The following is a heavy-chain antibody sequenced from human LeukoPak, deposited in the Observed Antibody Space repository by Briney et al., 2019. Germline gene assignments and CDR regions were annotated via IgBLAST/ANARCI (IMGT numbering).Heavy chain of an antibody. Sequence: GGSLRLSCAASGFTFSSYSMNWVRQAPGKGLEWVSFISSSSSTIDYADSVKGRFTISRDNSKNTLYLQMNSLRAEDTAVYYCAKVSYYYDSSGTDYWGQGTLVTVSS. D-gene: IGHD3-22*01. J-gene: IGHJ4*02. CDR3: AKVSYYYDSSGTDY. CDR2: ISSSSSTI. CDR1: GFTFSSYS. V-gene: IGHV3-48*01.